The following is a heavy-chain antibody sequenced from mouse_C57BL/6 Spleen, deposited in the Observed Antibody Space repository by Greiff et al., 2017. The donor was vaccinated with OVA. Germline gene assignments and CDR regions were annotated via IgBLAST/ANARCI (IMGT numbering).Heavy chain of an antibody. CDR3: ARAPSYDYDGGYYFDY. Sequence: VQLQQSGPSLVPPGASVKLSCKASGYTFTLYDINWVKQRPGQGLEWIGWIYPRDGSTKYNEKFKGKATLTVDTSSSTAYMELHSLTSEDSAVYFCARAPSYDYDGGYYFDYWGQGTTLTVSS. CDR2: IYPRDGST. J-gene: IGHJ2*01. CDR1: GYTFTLYD. D-gene: IGHD2-4*01. V-gene: IGHV1-85*01.